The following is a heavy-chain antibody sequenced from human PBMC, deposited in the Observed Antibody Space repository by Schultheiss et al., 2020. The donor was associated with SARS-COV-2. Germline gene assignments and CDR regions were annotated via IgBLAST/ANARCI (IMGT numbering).Heavy chain of an antibody. Sequence: GGSLRLSCAASGFTFSSYSMNWVRQAPGKGLEWVSYISSSSSTIYYADSVKGRFTISRDNSKNTLYLQMNNLRAEDTAVYYCARAWNGDHYYFDYWGQGTLVTVSS. CDR1: GFTFSSYS. J-gene: IGHJ4*02. CDR3: ARAWNGDHYYFDY. D-gene: IGHD4-17*01. CDR2: ISSSSSTI. V-gene: IGHV3-48*01.